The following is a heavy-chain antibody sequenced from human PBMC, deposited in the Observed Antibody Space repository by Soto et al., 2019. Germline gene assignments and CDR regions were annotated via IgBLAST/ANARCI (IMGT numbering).Heavy chain of an antibody. J-gene: IGHJ6*02. CDR3: ARAAVRFLEWATYGMDV. Sequence: ASVKVSCKASGYTLTSYYMHWVRQAPGQGLERMGIINPSGGSTSYAQKFQGRVTMARDTSTSTVYMELSSLRSEDTAVYYCARAAVRFLEWATYGMDVWGQGTTVTVSS. CDR2: INPSGGST. CDR1: GYTLTSYY. D-gene: IGHD3-3*01. V-gene: IGHV1-46*01.